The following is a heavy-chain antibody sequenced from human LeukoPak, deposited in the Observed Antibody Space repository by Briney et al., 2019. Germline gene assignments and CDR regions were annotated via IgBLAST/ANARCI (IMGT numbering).Heavy chain of an antibody. CDR3: ARLGSGYSYGYSPYYFDY. V-gene: IGHV3-11*06. D-gene: IGHD5-18*01. CDR1: GFTFSDYY. Sequence: GGSLRLSCAASGFTFSDYYMSWIRQAPGKGLEWVSYISSSSSYTNYADSVKGRFTISRDNAKNSLYLQMNSLRAEDTAVYYCARLGSGYSYGYSPYYFDYWGQGTLVTVSS. CDR2: ISSSSSYT. J-gene: IGHJ4*02.